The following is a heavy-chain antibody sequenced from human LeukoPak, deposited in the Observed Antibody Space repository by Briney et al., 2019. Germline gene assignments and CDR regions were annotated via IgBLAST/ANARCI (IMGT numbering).Heavy chain of an antibody. D-gene: IGHD5-12*01. Sequence: SVKVSCKASGGTFSSYAISWVRQAPGQGLEWMGGIIPIFGTANYAQKFQGRVTITADKPTSTAYMELSSLRSEDTAVYYCARVPIVATITYFDYWGQGTLVTVSS. CDR2: IIPIFGTA. V-gene: IGHV1-69*06. CDR1: GGTFSSYA. J-gene: IGHJ4*02. CDR3: ARVPIVATITYFDY.